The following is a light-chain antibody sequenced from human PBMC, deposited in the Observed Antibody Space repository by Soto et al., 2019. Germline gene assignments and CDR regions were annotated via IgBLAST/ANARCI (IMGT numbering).Light chain of an antibody. CDR1: QSVSSSY. CDR2: GAS. V-gene: IGKV3-20*01. CDR3: PQYGSSPLC. J-gene: IGKJ4*01. Sequence: EIVLKQSPGTLSLSPGERATLSCRASQSVSSSYLAWYQQKPGQAPRLLIYGASSRATGIPDMFSGSWSGTDFTLAIGRLEPEDLAVYYCPQYGSSPLCVGGGTKVE.